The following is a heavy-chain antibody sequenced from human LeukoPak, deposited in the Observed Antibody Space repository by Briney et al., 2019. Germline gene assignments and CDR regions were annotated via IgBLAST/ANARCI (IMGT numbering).Heavy chain of an antibody. CDR1: GYTFISYG. D-gene: IGHD4-17*01. J-gene: IGHJ5*02. CDR3: ARTAATTVIRYNWFDP. V-gene: IGHV1-18*01. Sequence: ASVKVSCKASGYTFISYGISWVRQAPGQGLEWMGWISSYSANTNYAQKFQGRVSMTTDTSTSTAYMELRSLRSDDTAVYYCARTAATTVIRYNWFDPWGQGTLVTVSS. CDR2: ISSYSANT.